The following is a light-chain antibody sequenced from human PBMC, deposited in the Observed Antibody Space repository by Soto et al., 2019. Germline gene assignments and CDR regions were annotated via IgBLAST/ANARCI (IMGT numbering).Light chain of an antibody. CDR1: SNDIGTYDH. V-gene: IGLV2-14*01. J-gene: IGLJ1*01. CDR3: ISYTVSRSYV. Sequence: QSVLTQPASASGSPGQSITISCSGTSNDIGTYDHVAWFQQFPGKTPKLVIYSVSERPSGVSYRFSGSKSGNTASLTISGLQADDEADYYCISYTVSRSYVFGTGTKVTVL. CDR2: SVS.